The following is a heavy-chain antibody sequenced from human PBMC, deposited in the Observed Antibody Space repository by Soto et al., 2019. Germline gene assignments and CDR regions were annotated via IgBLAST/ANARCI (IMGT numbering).Heavy chain of an antibody. V-gene: IGHV4-31*03. J-gene: IGHJ4*02. Sequence: SETLSLTCTVSGGSISSGGYYWSWIRQHPGKGLEWIGYIYYSGSTYYNPSLKSRVTISVDTSKNQFSLKLSSVTAADTAVYYCARNPDSSGYYSVGLDYWGQGTLVTVSS. CDR1: GGSISSGGYY. CDR3: ARNPDSSGYYSVGLDY. CDR2: IYYSGST. D-gene: IGHD3-22*01.